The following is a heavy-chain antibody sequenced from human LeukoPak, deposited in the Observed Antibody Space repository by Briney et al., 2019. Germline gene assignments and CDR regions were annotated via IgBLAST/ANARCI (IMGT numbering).Heavy chain of an antibody. CDR2: MNPNSGNT. Sequence: ASVKVSCKASGYTFTSYDINWVRQATGQGLEWMGWMNPNSGNTGYAQKFQGRVTMTRNTSISTAYMELSSLTFEDTAVYYCARGPPNWGMVGYWGQGTLVTVSS. CDR1: GYTFTSYD. D-gene: IGHD7-27*01. V-gene: IGHV1-8*01. J-gene: IGHJ4*02. CDR3: ARGPPNWGMVGY.